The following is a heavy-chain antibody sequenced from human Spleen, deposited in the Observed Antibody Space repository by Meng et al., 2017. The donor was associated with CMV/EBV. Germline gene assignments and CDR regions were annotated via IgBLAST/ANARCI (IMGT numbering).Heavy chain of an antibody. CDR2: IIPILGIA. CDR3: ARGGGKTYYDFWSAYYMN. Sequence: TFSSYTISWVRQAPGQGLEWMGRIIPILGIANYAQKFQGRVTITADKSTSTAYMELSSLRSEDTAVYYCARGGGKTYYDFWSAYYMNWGQGTLVTVSS. D-gene: IGHD3-3*01. CDR1: TFSSYT. J-gene: IGHJ4*02. V-gene: IGHV1-69*02.